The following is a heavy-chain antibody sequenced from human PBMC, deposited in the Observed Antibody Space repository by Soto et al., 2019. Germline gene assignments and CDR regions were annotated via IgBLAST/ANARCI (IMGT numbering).Heavy chain of an antibody. CDR2: INTGKGNT. CDR3: ARAGDDCSAAKCYVIVY. CDR1: GYTFTNYA. D-gene: IGHD2-2*01. J-gene: IGHJ4*02. Sequence: QVQLVQSGAEVKKPGASVMVSCKASGYTFTNYAMHWVRQAPGQRLEWMGWINTGKGNTKISQKFQDRITITSDTSARTAYMDLSSLRSEDTAMYYCARAGDDCSAAKCYVIVYWGQGTLVTVSS. V-gene: IGHV1-3*04.